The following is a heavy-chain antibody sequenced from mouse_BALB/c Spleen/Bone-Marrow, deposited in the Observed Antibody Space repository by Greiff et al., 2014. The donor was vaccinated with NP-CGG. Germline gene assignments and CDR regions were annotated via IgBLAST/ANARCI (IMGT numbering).Heavy chain of an antibody. CDR1: GYTFTSYW. V-gene: IGHV1-61*01. CDR2: IDPSDSET. D-gene: IGHD1-1*01. Sequence: QVQLKESGAELVRPGASVNLSCKASGYTFTSYWMNWVKQRPGQGLEWIGMIDPSDSETHYNQMFKDKATLTVDKSSSTAYMQLSSLTYEDSAVYYCARYYYGSNYCAMDCWSQGTSVTVAS. CDR3: ARYYYGSNYCAMDC. J-gene: IGHJ4*01.